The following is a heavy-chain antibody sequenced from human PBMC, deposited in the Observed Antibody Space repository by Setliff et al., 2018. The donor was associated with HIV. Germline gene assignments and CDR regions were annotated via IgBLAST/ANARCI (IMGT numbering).Heavy chain of an antibody. D-gene: IGHD3-10*01. CDR3: ARSGDFYGSGSFRTLDY. Sequence: SETLSLTCTVSGGSISSGGYYWNWIRQHPGKGLEWIGYIYYSGNTYYNPSLKSRVIISIDTSMNQFSLKVSSMAAADTAMYYCARSGDFYGSGSFRTLDYWGQGTLVTAPQ. CDR1: GGSISSGGYY. CDR2: IYYSGNT. J-gene: IGHJ4*02. V-gene: IGHV4-31*03.